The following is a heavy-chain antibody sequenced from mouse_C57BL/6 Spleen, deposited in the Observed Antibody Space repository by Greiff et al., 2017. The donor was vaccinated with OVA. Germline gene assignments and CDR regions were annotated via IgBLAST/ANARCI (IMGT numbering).Heavy chain of an antibody. CDR1: GFTFSSYG. CDR2: ISSGGSYT. Sequence: EVQGVESGGDLVKPGGSLKLSCAASGFTFSSYGMSWVRQTPDKRLEWVATISSGGSYTYYPDSVKGRFTISRDNAKNTLYLQMSSLKSEDTAMYYCASRYDYYAMDYWGQGTSVTVSS. J-gene: IGHJ4*01. V-gene: IGHV5-6*01. CDR3: ASRYDYYAMDY.